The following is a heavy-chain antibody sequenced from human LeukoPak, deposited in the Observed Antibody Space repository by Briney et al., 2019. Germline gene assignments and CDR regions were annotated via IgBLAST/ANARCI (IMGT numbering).Heavy chain of an antibody. D-gene: IGHD5-12*01. V-gene: IGHV4-34*01. CDR1: GGSFSGYY. J-gene: IGHJ6*02. Sequence: SETLSLTCAVYGGSFSGYYWSWIRQPPGKGLEWIGEINHSGSTNYNPSLKSRVTISVDTSKNQFSLKLSSVTAADTAVYYCARHIGRYYGMDVWGQGTTVTVSS. CDR2: INHSGST. CDR3: ARHIGRYYGMDV.